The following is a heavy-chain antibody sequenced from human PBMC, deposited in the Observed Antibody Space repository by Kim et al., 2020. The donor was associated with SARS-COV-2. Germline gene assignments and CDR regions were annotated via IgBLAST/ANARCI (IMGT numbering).Heavy chain of an antibody. V-gene: IGHV4-34*01. J-gene: IGHJ4*02. CDR1: GGSFSGYY. D-gene: IGHD3-22*01. CDR3: ARGPNYYDSSGYYFARRETTIGKFDY. Sequence: SETLSLTCAVYGGSFSGYYWSWIRQPPGKGLEWIGEINHSGSTNYNPSLKSRVTISVDTSKNQFSLKLSSVTAADTAVYYCARGPNYYDSSGYYFARRETTIGKFDYWGQGTLVTVSS. CDR2: INHSGST.